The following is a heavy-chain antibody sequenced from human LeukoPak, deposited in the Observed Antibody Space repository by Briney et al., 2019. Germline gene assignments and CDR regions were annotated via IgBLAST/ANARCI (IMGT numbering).Heavy chain of an antibody. CDR3: AKRVPYSSSSVYFDS. D-gene: IGHD6-6*01. J-gene: IGHJ4*02. V-gene: IGHV3-23*01. CDR1: GFTFSSYG. CDR2: ISDSGSDT. Sequence: GGSLRLSCAVSGFTFSSYGLSWVRQAPGKGLEWVSAISDSGSDTYYTDSVKGRFTISKDNSKNTLYLQMNSLRAEDTAVYYCAKRVPYSSSSVYFDSWGQGTLVTVSS.